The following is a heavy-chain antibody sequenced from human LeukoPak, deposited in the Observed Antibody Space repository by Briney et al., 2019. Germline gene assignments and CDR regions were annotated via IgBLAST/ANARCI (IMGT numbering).Heavy chain of an antibody. D-gene: IGHD5-24*01. J-gene: IGHJ4*02. Sequence: GGSLRLSCAASGFTFSTYGMHWVRQAPGKGLEWVTLISYDGSTKYYSDSVKGRFTLSRDNSKNTLYLQMNSLRSEDTAVYYCAREIVEMATKIPFGFDYWGQGTLVTVSS. CDR3: AREIVEMATKIPFGFDY. CDR1: GFTFSTYG. CDR2: ISYDGSTK. V-gene: IGHV3-30*03.